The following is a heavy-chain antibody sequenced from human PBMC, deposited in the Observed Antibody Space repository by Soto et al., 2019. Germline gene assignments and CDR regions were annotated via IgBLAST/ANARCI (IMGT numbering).Heavy chain of an antibody. CDR3: ARDMHAGFTHYFDP. CDR2: ISGSGGST. CDR1: GFTFSSYA. V-gene: IGHV3-23*01. J-gene: IGHJ5*02. Sequence: GGSLRLSCAASGFTFSSYAMSWVRQAPGKGLEWVSAISGSGGSTYYADSVKGRFTISRDTSKNQLSLKLTSMTAADTAVYYCARDMHAGFTHYFDPWGQGTLVTVSS. D-gene: IGHD1-26*01.